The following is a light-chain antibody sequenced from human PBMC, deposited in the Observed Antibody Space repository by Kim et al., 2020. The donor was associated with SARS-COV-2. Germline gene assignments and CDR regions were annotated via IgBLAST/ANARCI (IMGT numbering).Light chain of an antibody. CDR2: EVT. V-gene: IGLV2-8*01. J-gene: IGLJ1*01. CDR1: SSDIGAYEN. CDR3: CSYARTSYV. Sequence: QSALTQPPSASGSPGQSVTISCTGSSSDIGAYENVSWYQQHPGKAPKLLSSEVTRRSSGVPDRSSGSRSGNTASLTVSGLQVEDEADYYCCSYARTSYVFGTGTKVTVL.